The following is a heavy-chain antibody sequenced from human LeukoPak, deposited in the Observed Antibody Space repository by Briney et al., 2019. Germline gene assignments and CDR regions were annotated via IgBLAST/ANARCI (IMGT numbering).Heavy chain of an antibody. V-gene: IGHV3-30*02. D-gene: IGHD2-2*01. CDR1: GFTFSSYG. Sequence: GGSLRLSCAASGFTFSSYGMHWVRQAPGKGLEWVAFIRYDGSNKYYADSVKGRFTISRDNSKNTLYLQMNSLRAEDTAVYYCAKSQPRVVPAFFDYWGQGTLVTVSS. J-gene: IGHJ4*02. CDR3: AKSQPRVVPAFFDY. CDR2: IRYDGSNK.